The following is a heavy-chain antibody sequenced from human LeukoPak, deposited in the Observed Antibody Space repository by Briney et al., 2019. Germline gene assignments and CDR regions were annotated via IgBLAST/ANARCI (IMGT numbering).Heavy chain of an antibody. Sequence: QTGGSLRLSWAASGFTFSSYSMNWVRQAPGKGREWVSYISSSSSTIYYADSVKGRFTISRDNAKNSLYLQMNSLRAEDTAVYYCARVTRRFFDYWGQGTLVTVSS. V-gene: IGHV3-48*01. D-gene: IGHD3-3*01. CDR2: ISSSSSTI. J-gene: IGHJ4*02. CDR3: ARVTRRFFDY. CDR1: GFTFSSYS.